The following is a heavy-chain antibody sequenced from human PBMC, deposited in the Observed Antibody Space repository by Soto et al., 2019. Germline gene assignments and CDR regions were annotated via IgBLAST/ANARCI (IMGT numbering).Heavy chain of an antibody. J-gene: IGHJ5*02. CDR3: ADSKWFDP. Sequence: PSETLSLTCAVYGGSFSDYYWSWIRQPPGKGLEWIGEINHSGSTNYNPSLKSRVTMSVDTSKNQFSLKLSSVTAADTAVYYCADSKWFDPWGQGTLVTVSS. CDR1: GGSFSDYY. CDR2: INHSGST. V-gene: IGHV4-34*01.